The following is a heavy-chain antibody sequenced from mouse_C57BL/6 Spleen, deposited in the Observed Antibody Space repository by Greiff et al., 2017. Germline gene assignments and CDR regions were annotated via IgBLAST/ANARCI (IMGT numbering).Heavy chain of an antibody. Sequence: VKLVESGAELVKPGASVKLSCKASGYTFTEYTIHWVKQRSGQGLEWIGWFYPGSGSIKYNEKFKDKATLTADKSSSTVYMELSRLTSEDSAVYFCARHEVYYYAMDYWGQGTSVTVSS. J-gene: IGHJ4*01. V-gene: IGHV1-62-2*01. CDR3: ARHEVYYYAMDY. CDR1: GYTFTEYT. CDR2: FYPGSGSI.